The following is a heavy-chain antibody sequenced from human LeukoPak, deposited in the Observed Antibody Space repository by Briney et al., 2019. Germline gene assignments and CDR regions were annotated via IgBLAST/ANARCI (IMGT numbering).Heavy chain of an antibody. D-gene: IGHD4-17*01. V-gene: IGHV4-59*01. CDR3: AKDRGYGDYGNDY. J-gene: IGHJ4*02. CDR1: GGSFRGYY. Sequence: SETLSLTCAVYGGSFRGYYWSWIRQSPGKGLEWIGYIYYTGTSYNPSLKSRVTISADTSKNQFSLKLISVTAEDTAVYYCAKDRGYGDYGNDYWGQGTLVTVSS. CDR2: IYYTGT.